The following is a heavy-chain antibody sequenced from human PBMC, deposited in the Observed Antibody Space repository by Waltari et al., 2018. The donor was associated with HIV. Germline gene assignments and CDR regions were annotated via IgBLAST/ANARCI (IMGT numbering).Heavy chain of an antibody. CDR2: TYFSSRWYK. J-gene: IGHJ4*02. D-gene: IGHD6-19*01. CDR1: GDSVSSNSVA. CDR3: VREGDRVAGRFDS. Sequence: QVRLQQSGPGLVKPSQSLSITCVISGDSVSSNSVAWNWIRQSPLRGLEWLGRTYFSSRWYKDYGVSMKRRLIMNADTTKNQFSLQLTSVIPEDTATYFCVREGDRVAGRFDSWGQGILVTVS. V-gene: IGHV6-1*01.